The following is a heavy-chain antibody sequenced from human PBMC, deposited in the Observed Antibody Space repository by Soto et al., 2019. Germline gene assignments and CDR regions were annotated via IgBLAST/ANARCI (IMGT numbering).Heavy chain of an antibody. CDR3: ARQGLGPLHGLVDV. D-gene: IGHD1-26*01. Sequence: SETLPLTWTVAGGAISSYYWSCFRQSPGKRIEWILYVHHSWGSSYNPSLQSRVAISLDTSKSPFSLKVTSVTATDTALYYCARQGLGPLHGLVDVWGQGTTVTVSS. CDR2: VHHSWGS. V-gene: IGHV4-59*08. CDR1: GGAISSYY. J-gene: IGHJ6*02.